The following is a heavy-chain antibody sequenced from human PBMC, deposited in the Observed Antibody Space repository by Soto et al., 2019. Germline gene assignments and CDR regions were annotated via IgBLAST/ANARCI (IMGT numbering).Heavy chain of an antibody. CDR1: GFSLTTRPVG. Sequence: SGPTLVNPTQTLTLTCSFSGFSLTTRPVGVGWIRQSPGKALEWLAFAYWDDDNRYSPSLRSRLTVTKDTSKNQVVLTMTNMDPVDTATYYCAHSLLSGDWNGGFFDFWCQGTLVTVSS. D-gene: IGHD2-21*02. J-gene: IGHJ4*02. CDR2: AYWDDDN. CDR3: AHSLLSGDWNGGFFDF. V-gene: IGHV2-5*02.